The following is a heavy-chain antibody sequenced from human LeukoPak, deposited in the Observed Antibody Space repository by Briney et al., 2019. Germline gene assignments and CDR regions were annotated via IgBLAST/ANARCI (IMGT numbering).Heavy chain of an antibody. D-gene: IGHD6-19*01. Sequence: GGSLRLSCAASGFTFSSYSMNWVRQAPGKGLEGVSSISSSSSYIYYADSVKGRFTISRDNAKNSPYLQMNSLRAEDTAVYYCARGGRGIAVYWGQGTLVTVSS. CDR2: ISSSSSYI. CDR3: ARGGRGIAVY. V-gene: IGHV3-21*01. CDR1: GFTFSSYS. J-gene: IGHJ4*02.